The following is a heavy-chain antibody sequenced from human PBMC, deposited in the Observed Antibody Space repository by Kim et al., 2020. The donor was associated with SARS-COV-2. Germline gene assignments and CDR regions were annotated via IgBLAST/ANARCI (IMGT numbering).Heavy chain of an antibody. J-gene: IGHJ4*02. V-gene: IGHV4-34*01. CDR3: ARRTPLITMIVVVGALDY. CDR1: GGSFSGYY. Sequence: SETLSLTCAVYGGSFSGYYWSWIRQPPGKGLEWIGEINHSGSTNYNPSLKSRVTISVDTSKNQFSLKLSSVTAADTAVYYCARRTPLITMIVVVGALDYWGQGTLVTVSS. CDR2: INHSGST. D-gene: IGHD3-22*01.